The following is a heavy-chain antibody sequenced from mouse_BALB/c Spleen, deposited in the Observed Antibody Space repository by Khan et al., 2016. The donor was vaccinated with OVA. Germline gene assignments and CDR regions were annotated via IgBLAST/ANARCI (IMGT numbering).Heavy chain of an antibody. CDR2: IYPGNSET. CDR1: GYTFSSYL. Sequence: EVQLQQSGTVLARPGASVKMSCKTSGYTFSSYLIHWVKQRPGQGLEWIGDIYPGNSETTYNQNFKDKATLAAGTFASPAYMELSSLTNEDVAVYYCTRGGYSSFAYWGQGTLVTVSA. J-gene: IGHJ3*01. D-gene: IGHD2-12*01. V-gene: IGHV1-5*01. CDR3: TRGGYSSFAY.